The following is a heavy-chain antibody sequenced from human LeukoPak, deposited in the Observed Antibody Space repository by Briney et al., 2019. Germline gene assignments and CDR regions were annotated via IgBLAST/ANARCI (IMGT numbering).Heavy chain of an antibody. J-gene: IGHJ4*02. D-gene: IGHD2-2*01. CDR1: GFTFSEFE. V-gene: IGHV3-48*03. CDR3: TRGLVV. Sequence: GGSLRLSCAASGFTFSEFEMNWVRQAPGKGLEWVSDIISGGTTIFYADSVKGRFTISRDNAKNSLYLQMNSLRDEDTAIYYCTRGLVVWGQGALVTVSA. CDR2: IISGGTTI.